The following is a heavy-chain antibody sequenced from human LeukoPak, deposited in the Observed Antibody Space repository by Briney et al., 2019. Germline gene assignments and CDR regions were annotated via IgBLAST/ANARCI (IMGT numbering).Heavy chain of an antibody. J-gene: IGHJ4*02. V-gene: IGHV4-30-2*01. Sequence: PSQTLSLTCAVSGGSISSGGYSWSWIRQPPGKGLEWIGYIYHSGSTYYNPSLKSRVTISVDTSKNQFSLKLSSVTAADTAVYYCARRAIRFFHFDYWGQGTLVTVSS. CDR3: ARRAIRFFHFDY. CDR1: GGSISSGGYS. CDR2: IYHSGST. D-gene: IGHD3-3*01.